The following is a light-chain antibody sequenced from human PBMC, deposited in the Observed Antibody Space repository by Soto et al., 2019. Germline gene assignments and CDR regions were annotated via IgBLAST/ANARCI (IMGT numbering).Light chain of an antibody. CDR3: HQSGGSVRT. V-gene: IGKV3-15*01. CDR2: GAS. Sequence: DIVMTQSPATLSVAPGERVTFSCRASQGVSRKLAWYQHKPGQAPRLLISGASTGATGIPARFSGSGSGTDFSLSISRLEPEDFAVYYCHQSGGSVRTFGQGTKV. CDR1: QGVSRK. J-gene: IGKJ1*01.